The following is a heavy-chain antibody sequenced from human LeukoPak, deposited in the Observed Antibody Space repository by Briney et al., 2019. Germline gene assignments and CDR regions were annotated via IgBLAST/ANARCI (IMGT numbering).Heavy chain of an antibody. V-gene: IGHV1-24*01. D-gene: IGHD1-1*01. CDR1: GYTLTELS. CDR3: ATDTTSAGGPYYYGMDV. CDR2: FDPEDGET. J-gene: IGHJ6*02. Sequence: GASVKVSCKVSGYTLTELSMHWVRQAPGKGLEWMGGFDPEDGETIYAQKFQGRVTMTEDTSTDTAYMEPSSLRSEDTAVYYCATDTTSAGGPYYYGMDVWGQGTTVTVSS.